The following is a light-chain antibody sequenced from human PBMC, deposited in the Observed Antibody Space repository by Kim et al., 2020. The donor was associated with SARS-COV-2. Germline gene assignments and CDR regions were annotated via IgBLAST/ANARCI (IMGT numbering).Light chain of an antibody. CDR2: TPS. Sequence: PGRTVTLACASSTGAVTSAYNRYCVQQKPGQPPRARIYTPSNKQSWTPARFSGSLLGDKAALTLSGGKPEVEADYYGQLYYSGAVVFGGGTQLTVL. CDR1: TGAVTSAYN. V-gene: IGLV7-43*01. J-gene: IGLJ2*01. CDR3: QLYYSGAVV.